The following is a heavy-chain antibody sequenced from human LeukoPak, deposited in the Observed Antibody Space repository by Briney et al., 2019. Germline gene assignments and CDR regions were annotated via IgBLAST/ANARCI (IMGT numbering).Heavy chain of an antibody. CDR3: TRGQYSAFDI. CDR1: GDSVSSNNVA. Sequence: SQTLSLTCAISGDSVSSNNVAWNWIRLSPSRGLEWLGRTYYKSKWYNDYAVSVKSRIAINPDTSKNQFSLQLNAVTPDDTAVYYCTRGQYSAFDIWGQGTKVTVSS. V-gene: IGHV6-1*01. J-gene: IGHJ3*02. D-gene: IGHD2-21*01. CDR2: TYYKSKWYN.